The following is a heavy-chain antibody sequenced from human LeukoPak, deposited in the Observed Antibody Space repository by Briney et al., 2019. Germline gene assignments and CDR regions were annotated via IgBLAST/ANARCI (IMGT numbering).Heavy chain of an antibody. V-gene: IGHV3-30*02. Sequence: SGGSLRLSCAASGFTFSSYGMHWVRQAPGKGLEWVAFIRYDGSNKYYADSVKGRFTISRDNSKNTLYLQMNSLRAEDTAVYYCAKVKVVGYSTFDYWGQGTLVTVSP. J-gene: IGHJ4*02. CDR3: AKVKVVGYSTFDY. CDR2: IRYDGSNK. D-gene: IGHD3-22*01. CDR1: GFTFSSYG.